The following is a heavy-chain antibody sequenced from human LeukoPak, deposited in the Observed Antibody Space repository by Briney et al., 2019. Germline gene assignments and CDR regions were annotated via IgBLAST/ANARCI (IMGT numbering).Heavy chain of an antibody. D-gene: IGHD1-26*01. J-gene: IGHJ4*02. CDR1: GYSFTSYG. CDR3: ARNRAWDSWELPYFDY. CDR2: ISAYNGNT. V-gene: IGHV1-18*01. Sequence: GESLKISCKGSGYSFTSYGISWVRQAPGQGLEWMGWISAYNGNTNYAQKLQDRVTMTTDTSTSTAYMELRSLRSDDTAVYYCARNRAWDSWELPYFDYWGQGTLVTVSS.